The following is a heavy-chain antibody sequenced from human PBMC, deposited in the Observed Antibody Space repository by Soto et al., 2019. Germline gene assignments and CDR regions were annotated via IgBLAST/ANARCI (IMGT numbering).Heavy chain of an antibody. Sequence: PGGSLRLSCAASGFTFDDYAMHWVRQCPGKGLEWVSSISWNSGSIAYADSVKGRFTISRDNAKNSLYLQMNSLRPDDTAFYYCAKGQSYYYYYAMDVWGQGTTVTVSS. CDR3: AKGQSYYYYYAMDV. CDR1: GFTFDDYA. J-gene: IGHJ6*02. CDR2: ISWNSGSI. V-gene: IGHV3-9*01.